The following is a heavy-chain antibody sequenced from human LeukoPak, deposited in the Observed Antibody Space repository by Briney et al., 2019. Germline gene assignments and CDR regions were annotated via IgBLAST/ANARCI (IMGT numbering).Heavy chain of an antibody. CDR3: ARAYYDILTGYYAFDI. D-gene: IGHD3-9*01. Sequence: SETLSLTCTVSGGSISNYYWSWIRQPPGKGLEWIGYMYTSGSTNYNPSLKSRVTISVGTSKNQFSLKLSSVTAADTAVYYCARAYYDILTGYYAFDIWGQGTMVTVSS. J-gene: IGHJ3*02. V-gene: IGHV4-4*08. CDR1: GGSISNYY. CDR2: MYTSGST.